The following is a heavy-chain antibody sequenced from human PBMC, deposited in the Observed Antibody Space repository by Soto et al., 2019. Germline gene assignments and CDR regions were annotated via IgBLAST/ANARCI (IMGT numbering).Heavy chain of an antibody. V-gene: IGHV3-48*01. J-gene: IGHJ4*02. CDR2: ISSSGGTI. CDR1: GFTFSSYS. CDR3: GKLGGVCGGGDY. D-gene: IGHD3-16*01. Sequence: EVQLVESGGGLVQPGGSLRLSCAASGFTFSSYSMNWVRQAPGKGLEWVSYISSSGGTIYYADSVKGRFTISRDNAKDSLYLQMNTLRAGDPALDYCGKLGGVCGGGDYWGPGTLVTVSS.